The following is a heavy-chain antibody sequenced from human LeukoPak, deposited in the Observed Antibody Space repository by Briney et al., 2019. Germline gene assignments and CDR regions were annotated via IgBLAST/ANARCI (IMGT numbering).Heavy chain of an antibody. CDR3: AIARGWDTGYFQH. V-gene: IGHV3-30*03. CDR1: GFTFSSYG. J-gene: IGHJ1*01. CDR2: ISYDGSNK. Sequence: PGGSLRLSCAASGFTFSSYGMHWVRQAPGKGLEWVAVISYDGSNKYYADSVKGRFTISRDNSKNTLYLQMNSLRAEDTAVYYCAIARGWDTGYFQHWGQGTLVTVSS. D-gene: IGHD6-19*01.